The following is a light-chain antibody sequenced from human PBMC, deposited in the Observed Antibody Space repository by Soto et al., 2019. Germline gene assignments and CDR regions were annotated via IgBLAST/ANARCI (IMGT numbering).Light chain of an antibody. J-gene: IGKJ4*01. V-gene: IGKV3-20*01. CDR3: HQYAVSPLT. Sequence: EIVLTQSPGTLSLSPGESATLSCRASQSVGRNYLAWFQHKPDQAPRLPIYDASNRATGVPDRFSGSGSGTAFTLSVTRLEPEDFAVYYCHQYAVSPLTFGGGTTVEIK. CDR1: QSVGRNY. CDR2: DAS.